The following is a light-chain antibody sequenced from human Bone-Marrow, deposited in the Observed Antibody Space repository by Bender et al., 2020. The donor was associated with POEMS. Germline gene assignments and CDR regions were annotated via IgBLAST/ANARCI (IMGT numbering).Light chain of an antibody. CDR2: DVS. CDR1: SSDIGGYYY. J-gene: IGLJ2*01. V-gene: IGLV2-14*01. CDR3: SSYTRSTTLV. Sequence: QSALTQPASVSGSPGQSITISCTGTSSDIGGYYYVSWYQQHPGGAPKLMIFDVSNRPSGVSIRFSGSKSGNTASLTISGLQAEDEAYYYCSSYTRSTTLVFGGGTRLIVL.